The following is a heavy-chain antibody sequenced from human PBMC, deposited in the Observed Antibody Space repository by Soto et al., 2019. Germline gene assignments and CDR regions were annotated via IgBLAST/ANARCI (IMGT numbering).Heavy chain of an antibody. CDR3: ARAPQGLTSTYFDF. V-gene: IGHV1-2*06. D-gene: IGHD2-21*01. J-gene: IGHJ4*02. CDR1: GYNFRGYY. CDR2: IDPNSGDT. Sequence: QAQLMQSGAAVRKPGTSVKVSCETSGYNFRGYYVHWVRQAPGHGLQWLGRIDPNSGDTDYAQTYQGRIAVSRDTSLASLYMDLISLTSHDTAVYFCARAPQGLTSTYFDFWGQGTPVVVSS.